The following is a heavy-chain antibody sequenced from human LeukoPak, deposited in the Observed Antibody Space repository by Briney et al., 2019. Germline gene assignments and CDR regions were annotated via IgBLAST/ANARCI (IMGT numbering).Heavy chain of an antibody. CDR3: AKGGYYDFWSGYPTEYYFDY. D-gene: IGHD3-3*01. CDR1: GFIFSSYC. V-gene: IGHV3-30*02. CDR2: IRYDGSNK. Sequence: GRSLRLSCAASGFIFSSYCMHWVRQAPGKGLEWVAFIRYDGSNKYYADSVKGRFTISRDNSKNPLYLQMNRLRAEDTAVYYCAKGGYYDFWSGYPTEYYFDYWGQGTLVTVSS. J-gene: IGHJ4*02.